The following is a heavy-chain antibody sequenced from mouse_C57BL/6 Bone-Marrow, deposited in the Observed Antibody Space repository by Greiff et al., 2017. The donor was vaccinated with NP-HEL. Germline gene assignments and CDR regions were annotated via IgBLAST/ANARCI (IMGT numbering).Heavy chain of an antibody. Sequence: DVMLVESGGGLVQPGGSLKLSCAASGFTFSDYGMAWVRQAPRKGPEWVAFISNLAYSIYYADTVTGRFTISRENAKNTLYLEMSSLRSEDTAMYYCARRPPLNYGSSYWYFDVWGTGTTVTVSS. CDR2: ISNLAYSI. J-gene: IGHJ1*03. V-gene: IGHV5-15*01. CDR3: ARRPPLNYGSSYWYFDV. D-gene: IGHD1-1*01. CDR1: GFTFSDYG.